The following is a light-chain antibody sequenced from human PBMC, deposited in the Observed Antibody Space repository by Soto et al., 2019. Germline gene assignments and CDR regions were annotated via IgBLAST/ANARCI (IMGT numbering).Light chain of an antibody. CDR3: QQYTNWPYT. CDR2: GAS. V-gene: IGKV3-15*01. Sequence: EIVMTQSPATLSVSPGERASLSCRASQSVGSNLAWYQQTAGQARRLLIYGASTRATGIPARFRGSGSGTEFTLTISSLQSEDFAVYSCQQYTNWPYTFGQGTKLEIK. J-gene: IGKJ2*01. CDR1: QSVGSN.